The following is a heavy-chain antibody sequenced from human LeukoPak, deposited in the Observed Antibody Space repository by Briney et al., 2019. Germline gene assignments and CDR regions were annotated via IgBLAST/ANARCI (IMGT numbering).Heavy chain of an antibody. D-gene: IGHD6-6*01. Sequence: ASVKVSCKASGYTFTGYYIHWVRQAPGQGLEWMGWINSNSGDTNYAQKFQGRVTMTRDTSTTTAYMELNRLRSDDTAVYYCARVRRPEYSSSSYYYYMDVWGKGTTFTVSS. CDR3: ARVRRPEYSSSSYYYYMDV. CDR2: INSNSGDT. J-gene: IGHJ6*03. CDR1: GYTFTGYY. V-gene: IGHV1-2*02.